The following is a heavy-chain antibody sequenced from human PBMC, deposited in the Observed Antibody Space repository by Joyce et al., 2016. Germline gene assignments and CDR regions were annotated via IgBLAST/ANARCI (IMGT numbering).Heavy chain of an antibody. D-gene: IGHD6-19*01. CDR3: AREYSNGWSH. CDR2: ISKDGSKE. J-gene: IGHJ4*01. Sequence: QVQLVESGGGVVQPGESLRLSCAASGFIFSSYAMHWVRQAPGKGVEWVAVISKDGSKEYYTDSVKGRFTISRDNSKDTLYLHMSSPREGDTAVYYCAREYSNGWSHWGQGTRVTVSS. V-gene: IGHV3-30*03. CDR1: GFIFSSYA.